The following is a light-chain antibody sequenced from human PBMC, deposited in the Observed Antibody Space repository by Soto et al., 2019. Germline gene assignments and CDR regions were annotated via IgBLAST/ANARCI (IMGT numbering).Light chain of an antibody. Sequence: QSALTQPASVSGSPGQSITISCTGTSSDVGGYNYVSWYQQYPGKAPKLMIYDVSNRPSGVSNRFSGSKSGNTASLTISGLQAEDEADYYCNSYTSRGSSTYVFGTGTKVTVL. V-gene: IGLV2-14*01. CDR1: SSDVGGYNY. CDR3: NSYTSRGSSTYV. J-gene: IGLJ1*01. CDR2: DVS.